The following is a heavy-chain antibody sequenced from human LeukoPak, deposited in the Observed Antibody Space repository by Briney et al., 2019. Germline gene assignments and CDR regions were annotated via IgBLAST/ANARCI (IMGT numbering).Heavy chain of an antibody. CDR1: GYSFTSYW. CDR2: IYPGDSDT. Sequence: GESLKISCKGSGYSFTSYWIGWMRQMPGKGLEWMGIIYPGDSDTRYSPSFQGQVTISADKSISTAHLQWRSLKASDTAMYYCARHYYGSGSYSGWFDPWGQGTLVTVSS. CDR3: ARHYYGSGSYSGWFDP. D-gene: IGHD3-10*01. J-gene: IGHJ5*02. V-gene: IGHV5-51*01.